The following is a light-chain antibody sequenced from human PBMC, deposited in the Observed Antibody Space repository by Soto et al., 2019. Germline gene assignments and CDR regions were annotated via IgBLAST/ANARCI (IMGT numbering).Light chain of an antibody. Sequence: QSALTQPPSASGSPGQSVTISCTGTSSDVGGYKYVSWYQQHPGKAPKLVIHEXXXXXXXXXXRFSGSKSGNTASLTVSGXXXXXXXXYYCCSYAGTYVLFGGGTKLTVL. CDR2: EXX. CDR3: CSYAGTYVL. V-gene: IGLV2-8*01. CDR1: SSDVGGYKY. J-gene: IGLJ2*01.